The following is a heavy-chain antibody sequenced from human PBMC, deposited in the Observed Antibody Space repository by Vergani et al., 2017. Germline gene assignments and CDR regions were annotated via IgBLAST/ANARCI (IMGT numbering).Heavy chain of an antibody. CDR1: VYSFTSYW. CDR2: IYPGDSDT. CDR3: AKDGSSGPSLYYFDY. Sequence: EVQLVQSGAEVKTPGESLNISCKGSVYSFTSYWIGWVRQMPGKGLEWMGIIYPGDSDTRYSPSFQGQVTISADKSISTAYLQWSSLKASDTAMYYCAKDGSSGPSLYYFDYWGQGTLVTVSS. D-gene: IGHD6-19*01. J-gene: IGHJ4*02. V-gene: IGHV5-51*03.